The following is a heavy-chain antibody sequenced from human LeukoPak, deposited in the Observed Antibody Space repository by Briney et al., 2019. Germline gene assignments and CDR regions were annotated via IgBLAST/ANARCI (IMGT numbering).Heavy chain of an antibody. Sequence: SETLSLTCTVSGGSISSSSYYWGWIRQPPGKGLEWIGSIYYSGTTYYNPSLRSRVTISVDTSKNQFSLKLSSVTAADTAVYYWASPDGHSGGNPGFDPWGQGTLVPASP. CDR2: IYYSGTT. V-gene: IGHV4-39*01. J-gene: IGHJ5*02. CDR1: GGSISSSSYY. D-gene: IGHD4-23*01. CDR3: ASPDGHSGGNPGFDP.